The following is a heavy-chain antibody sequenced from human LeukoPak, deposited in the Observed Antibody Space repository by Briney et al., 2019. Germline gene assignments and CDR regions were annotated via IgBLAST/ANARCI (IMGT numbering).Heavy chain of an antibody. V-gene: IGHV3-23*01. J-gene: IGHJ3*02. D-gene: IGHD3-22*01. Sequence: PSGTLRLSCAAYGFTFSSYAWSWVRQAPGNGLEWFSAISGSGGSTHYPDLVKGRFTLYRDNSKNTLYLQMNSLRAEDTAVYYCTKHPATYYFDTSGASRAFDIWGQGTMVTVSS. CDR3: TKHPATYYFDTSGASRAFDI. CDR1: GFTFSSYA. CDR2: ISGSGGST.